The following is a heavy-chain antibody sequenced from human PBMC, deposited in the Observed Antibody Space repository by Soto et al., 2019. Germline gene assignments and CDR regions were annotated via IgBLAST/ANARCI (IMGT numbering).Heavy chain of an antibody. Sequence: SETLSLTCTVSGGSISSYYWSWIRQPPGKGLEWIGYIYYSGSTNYNPSLKSRVTISVDTSKNQFSLKLSSVTAADTAVYYCAIENRSSVYWGQGTLVTVS. V-gene: IGHV4-59*01. CDR3: AIENRSSVY. CDR2: IYYSGST. CDR1: GGSISSYY. J-gene: IGHJ4*02.